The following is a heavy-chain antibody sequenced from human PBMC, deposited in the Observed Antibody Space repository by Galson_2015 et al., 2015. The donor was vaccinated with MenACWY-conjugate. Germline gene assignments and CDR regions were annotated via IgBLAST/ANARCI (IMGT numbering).Heavy chain of an antibody. CDR1: GFTFSSYA. D-gene: IGHD4-17*01. V-gene: IGHV3-23*01. Sequence: SLRLSCAASGFTFSSYAMNWVRQAPGKGLEWVSAISGSGSSTYYADSVKGRFTISRDNSKNTLYLQMNSLRVEDTAVYFCASSEYGDLHRGAFDLWGRGTLVTVSS. CDR3: ASSEYGDLHRGAFDL. J-gene: IGHJ3*01. CDR2: ISGSGSST.